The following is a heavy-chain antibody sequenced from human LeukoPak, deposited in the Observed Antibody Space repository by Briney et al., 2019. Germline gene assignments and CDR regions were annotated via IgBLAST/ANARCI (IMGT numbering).Heavy chain of an antibody. CDR3: ARDRSDGSGWRNFDI. CDR2: ISSSSYI. CDR1: GFTFSSYS. Sequence: GGSLRLSCAASGFTFSSYSMNWVRQAPGKGLEWVSSISSSSYIYYADSVKGRFTISRDNAKNSLYLQMNSLRAEDTAVYYCARDRSDGSGWRNFDIWGQGTMVTVSS. J-gene: IGHJ3*02. D-gene: IGHD6-19*01. V-gene: IGHV3-21*01.